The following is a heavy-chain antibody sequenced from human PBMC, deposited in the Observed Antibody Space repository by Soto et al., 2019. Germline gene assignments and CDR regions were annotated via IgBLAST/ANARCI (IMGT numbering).Heavy chain of an antibody. CDR1: GYTFDTYA. J-gene: IGHJ4*02. D-gene: IGHD3-22*01. V-gene: IGHV1-3*04. Sequence: QVQLVQSGAEVKKPGASVKVSCQTSGYTFDTYAMHWVRQAPGQRLEWMGWINTDNGNTKYSQRFQGRVTITRDTSASTAYMDLSSLRSEDTAVYFCARDAGVYLVLLYWGQGSLVTVSS. CDR2: INTDNGNT. CDR3: ARDAGVYLVLLY.